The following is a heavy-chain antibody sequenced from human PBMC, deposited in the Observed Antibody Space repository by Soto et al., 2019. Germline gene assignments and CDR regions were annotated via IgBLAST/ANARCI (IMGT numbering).Heavy chain of an antibody. V-gene: IGHV1-18*01. Sequence: GASVKVSCKASGYTFTSYGISWVRQAPGQGLEWMGWISAYNGNTNYAQKLQGRVTMTTDTSTSTAYMELRSLRSDDTAVYYCARRGYYDSSGYSPWAFDIWGQGTMVTVSS. J-gene: IGHJ3*02. CDR3: ARRGYYDSSGYSPWAFDI. D-gene: IGHD3-22*01. CDR1: GYTFTSYG. CDR2: ISAYNGNT.